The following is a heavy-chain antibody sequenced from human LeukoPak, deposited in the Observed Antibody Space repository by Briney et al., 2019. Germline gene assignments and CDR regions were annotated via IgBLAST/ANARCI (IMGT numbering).Heavy chain of an antibody. CDR2: MKQDGTEK. CDR1: GFTFTTYW. V-gene: IGHV3-7*01. J-gene: IGHJ4*02. Sequence: GESLRLSCAASGFTFTTYWMSWVRQAPGKGLEWVANMKQDGTEKYYVDSVKGRFTISRDNAKNSLYLQMNSLRVVDTAVYYCAKVAKYYYGSETYYFFEHWGQGTPVTASS. CDR3: AKVAKYYYGSETYYFFEH. D-gene: IGHD3-10*01.